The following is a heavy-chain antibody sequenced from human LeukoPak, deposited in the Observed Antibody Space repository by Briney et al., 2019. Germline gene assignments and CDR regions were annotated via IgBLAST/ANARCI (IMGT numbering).Heavy chain of an antibody. D-gene: IGHD6-6*01. CDR3: ARDPGFSSFDP. V-gene: IGHV3-7*01. J-gene: IGHJ5*02. CDR1: GFSFSSYW. Sequence: PGGSLRLSCTASGFSFSSYWMSWVRQTPEKGLEFVANINQDGSVTNYVDSLKGRCTISRDNAKKSLYLEIRSLRADDTALYYCARDPGFSSFDPWGQGTLVTVSS. CDR2: INQDGSVT.